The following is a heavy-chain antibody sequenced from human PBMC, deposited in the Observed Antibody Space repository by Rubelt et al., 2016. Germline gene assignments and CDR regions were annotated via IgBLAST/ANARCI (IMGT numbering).Heavy chain of an antibody. CDR1: GYTFNGHY. Sequence: QVQMVQSGAEVKKPGASVKVSCKASGYTFNGHYMHWVRQAPGQGLEWMGRINPNSGDTNYGQMFQDRVTITRDKSTSTAYLELRSLRFDDTAVYYCAADNIGGASFYWGQGTLVTVSS. J-gene: IGHJ4*02. CDR2: INPNSGDT. CDR3: AADNIGGASFY. V-gene: IGHV1-2*06. D-gene: IGHD5-12*01.